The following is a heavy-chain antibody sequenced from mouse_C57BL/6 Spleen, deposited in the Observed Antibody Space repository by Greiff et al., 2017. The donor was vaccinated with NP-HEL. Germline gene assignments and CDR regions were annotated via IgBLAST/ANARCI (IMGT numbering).Heavy chain of an antibody. CDR1: GYTFTSYT. V-gene: IGHV1-4*01. D-gene: IGHD3-2*02. CDR3: ARTQER. CDR2: INPSSGYT. Sequence: QVHVKQSGAELARPGASVKMSCKASGYTFTSYTMHWVKQRPGQGLEWIGYINPSSGYTKYNQKFKDKATLTADKSSSTAYMQLSSLTSEDSAVYSCARTQERWGQGTTLTVSS. J-gene: IGHJ2*01.